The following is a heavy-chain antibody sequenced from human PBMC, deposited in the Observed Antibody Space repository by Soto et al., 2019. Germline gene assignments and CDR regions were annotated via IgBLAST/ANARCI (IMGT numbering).Heavy chain of an antibody. Sequence: QVQLVESGGGVVQPGRSLRLSCAASGFTFSNYGMHWVRQAPGKGLEWVAFILCDGSDKYFADSVKGRFTISRDNSKNTLDLQMNSLRAEDTAVYYCAKDRIVMIRGVMNYYGMDVWGQGTTVTVSS. D-gene: IGHD3-10*01. J-gene: IGHJ6*02. CDR3: AKDRIVMIRGVMNYYGMDV. V-gene: IGHV3-30*18. CDR2: ILCDGSDK. CDR1: GFTFSNYG.